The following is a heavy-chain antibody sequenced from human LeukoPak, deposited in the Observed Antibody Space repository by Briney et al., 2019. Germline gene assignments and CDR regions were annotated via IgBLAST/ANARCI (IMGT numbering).Heavy chain of an antibody. Sequence: ASVKVSCKASGYTFTGYYMHWVRQAPGQGLGWMGWINPNSGGTNYAQKFQGRVTMTRDTSISTAYMELSRLRSDDTAVYYCARLACSSTSCYFAWFDPWGQGTLVTVSS. CDR1: GYTFTGYY. D-gene: IGHD2-2*01. CDR2: INPNSGGT. J-gene: IGHJ5*02. CDR3: ARLACSSTSCYFAWFDP. V-gene: IGHV1-2*02.